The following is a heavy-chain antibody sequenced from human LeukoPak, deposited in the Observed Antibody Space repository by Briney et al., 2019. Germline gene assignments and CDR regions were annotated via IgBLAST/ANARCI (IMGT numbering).Heavy chain of an antibody. CDR2: ISSGSNDI. Sequence: PGGSLRLPCAGSGFTFSSYSMNWVRQAPGKGLEWVSFISSGSNDIYYADSVKGRFTISRDNAKNSLYLEMNSLRAEDTAVYYCARSIGAAYFDNWGQGTLVTVSS. D-gene: IGHD6-13*01. V-gene: IGHV3-21*01. CDR1: GFTFSSYS. CDR3: ARSIGAAYFDN. J-gene: IGHJ4*02.